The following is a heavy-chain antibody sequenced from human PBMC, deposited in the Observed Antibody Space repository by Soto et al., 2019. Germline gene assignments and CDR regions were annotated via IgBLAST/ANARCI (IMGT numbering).Heavy chain of an antibody. V-gene: IGHV4-59*01. CDR2: IYYSGST. Sequence: PSETLSLTCTVSGGSISSYYWRWIRQPPGKGLEWIGYIYYSGSTNYNPSLMSRVTISVDTSKNQFSLKLSSVTAADTAVYYCARGPALKHYGWGSYYRSGFDPWGQGTLVTVSS. CDR1: GGSISSYY. CDR3: ARGPALKHYGWGSYYRSGFDP. J-gene: IGHJ5*02. D-gene: IGHD3-10*01.